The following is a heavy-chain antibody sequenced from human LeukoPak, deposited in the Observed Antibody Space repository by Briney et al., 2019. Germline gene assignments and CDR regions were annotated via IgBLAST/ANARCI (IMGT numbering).Heavy chain of an antibody. CDR3: AKDIGPLTYHYDTSGYSGAFDY. Sequence: GGSLRLSCAASGFKFDNYAMHWVRQAPGKGLEWVSSISWNSDIIAYADSVKGRFTISRDNAKNSLYLQMNSLKAEDMALYYCAKDIGPLTYHYDTSGYSGAFDYWGQGTLVTVSS. J-gene: IGHJ4*02. V-gene: IGHV3-9*03. CDR2: ISWNSDII. D-gene: IGHD3-22*01. CDR1: GFKFDNYA.